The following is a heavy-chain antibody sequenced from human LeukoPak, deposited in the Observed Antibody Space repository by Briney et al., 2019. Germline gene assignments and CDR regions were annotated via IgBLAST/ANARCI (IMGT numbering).Heavy chain of an antibody. CDR1: GGSISSYF. CDR3: ARLGDSGYETLDY. CDR2: IYYSGST. V-gene: IGHV4-59*08. Sequence: SETLSLTCTVSGGSISSYFWSWIRQPPGKGLEWIGYIYYSGSTNYNPSLKSRVTISVDTSKNQFSLKLSSVTAADTAVYYCARLGDSGYETLDYWGQGTLVTVSS. D-gene: IGHD5-12*01. J-gene: IGHJ4*02.